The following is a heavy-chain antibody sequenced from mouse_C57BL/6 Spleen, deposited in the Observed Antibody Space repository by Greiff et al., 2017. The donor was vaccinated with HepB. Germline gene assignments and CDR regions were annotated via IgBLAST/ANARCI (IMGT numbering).Heavy chain of an antibody. CDR3: ARGIYYDYDDWYFDV. J-gene: IGHJ1*03. CDR2: IYPGDGDT. CDR1: GYAFSSSW. Sequence: QVQLKQSGPELVKPGASVKISCKASGYAFSSSWMNWVKQRPGKGLEWIGRIYPGDGDTNYNGKFKGKATLTADKSSSTAYMQLSSLTSEDSAVYFCARGIYYDYDDWYFDVWGTGTTVTVSS. D-gene: IGHD2-4*01. V-gene: IGHV1-82*01.